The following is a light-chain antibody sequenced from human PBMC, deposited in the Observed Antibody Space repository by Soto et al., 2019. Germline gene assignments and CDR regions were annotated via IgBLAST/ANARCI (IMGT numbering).Light chain of an antibody. CDR3: QSYDSRLSGSVV. CDR1: SSNIGAGYD. CDR2: DTI. J-gene: IGLJ2*01. V-gene: IGLV1-40*01. Sequence: QPVLTQPPSVSGAPGQRVTISCTGSSSNIGAGYDLHWYQQLPGTAPKLLIFDTINRASGVPDRFSGSKSGTSASLAITGLQAEDEADYYCQSYDSRLSGSVVFGGGTKVTVL.